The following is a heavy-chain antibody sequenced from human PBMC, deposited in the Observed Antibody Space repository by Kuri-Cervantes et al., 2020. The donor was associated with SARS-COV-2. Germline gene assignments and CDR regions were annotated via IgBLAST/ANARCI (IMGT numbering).Heavy chain of an antibody. CDR3: ARDGAGVAVAGTSNWFDP. J-gene: IGHJ5*02. Sequence: GSLRLSCTVSGYSISSSYYWGWIRQPPGKGLEWIGSIYYSGSTYYNPSLKSRVTISVDTSKNQFSLKLSSVTAADTAVYYCARDGAGVAVAGTSNWFDPWGQGTLVTVSS. V-gene: IGHV4-38-2*02. CDR2: IYYSGST. CDR1: GYSISSSYY. D-gene: IGHD6-19*01.